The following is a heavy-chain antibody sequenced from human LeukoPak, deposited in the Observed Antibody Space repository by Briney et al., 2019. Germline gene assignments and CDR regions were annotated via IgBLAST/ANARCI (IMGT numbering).Heavy chain of an antibody. CDR1: GFTFSSYG. J-gene: IGHJ4*02. D-gene: IGHD3-10*01. CDR2: ISYDGSNK. Sequence: GGSLRLSCAASGFTFSSYGMHWVRQAPGKGLEWVAVISYDGSNKYYADSVKGRFTISRDNSKNTLYLQMNSLRAEDTAVYYCAKDIWFGELLTSTFDYWGQGTLVTVSS. CDR3: AKDIWFGELLTSTFDY. V-gene: IGHV3-30*18.